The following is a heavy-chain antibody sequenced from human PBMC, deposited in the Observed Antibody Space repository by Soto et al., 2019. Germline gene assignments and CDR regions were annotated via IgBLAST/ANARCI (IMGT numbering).Heavy chain of an antibody. J-gene: IGHJ4*02. CDR2: INPNSGHN. CDR1: GYTFRNFG. D-gene: IGHD3-10*01. V-gene: IGHV1-18*01. Sequence: ASVKVSCKASGYTFRNFGVGWVRQAPGQGLEWVGWINPNSGHNEYAQKLQGRVTVTADTSTSTAYMEVGSLRSDDTAVYYCARVYNYGSGSYLMPSSCYFDFWGPGTLVTVSS. CDR3: ARVYNYGSGSYLMPSSCYFDF.